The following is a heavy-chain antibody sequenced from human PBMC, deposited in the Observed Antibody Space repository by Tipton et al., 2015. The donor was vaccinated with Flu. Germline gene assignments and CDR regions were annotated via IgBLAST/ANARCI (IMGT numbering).Heavy chain of an antibody. Sequence: QLVQSGAEVKKPGASVKVSCKASGYTLTGYYMHWVRQAPGQGLEWMGRINPRSGGTKYAQKFQGRVTMTRDTSISTAYMDLSRLRSDDTAVYYCAVLSRVGDESGGPGGAKNGMDVWGQGTTVTVS. V-gene: IGHV1-2*06. CDR1: GYTLTGYY. CDR2: INPRSGGT. D-gene: IGHD1-26*01. J-gene: IGHJ6*02. CDR3: AVLSRVGDESGGPGGAKNGMDV.